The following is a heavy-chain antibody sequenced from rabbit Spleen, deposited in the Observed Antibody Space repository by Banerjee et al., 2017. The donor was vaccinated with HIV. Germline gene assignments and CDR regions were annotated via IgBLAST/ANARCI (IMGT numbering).Heavy chain of an antibody. V-gene: IGHV1S43*01. CDR2: IDPVFGIT. Sequence: QEHLKESGGGLVQPGGSLKLSCKASGFILSSYYMNWVRQAPGKGLEWIGYIDPVFGITYYANWVNGRFTISRSTSLNTVDLKMTSLTAADTATYFCARNLENYAGSSYLDLWGQGTLVTVS. D-gene: IGHD8-1*01. CDR3: ARNLENYAGSSYLDL. J-gene: IGHJ4*01. CDR1: GFILSSYY.